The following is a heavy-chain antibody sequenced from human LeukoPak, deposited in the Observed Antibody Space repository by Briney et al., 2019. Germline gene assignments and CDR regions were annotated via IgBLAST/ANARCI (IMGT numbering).Heavy chain of an antibody. D-gene: IGHD5-12*01. J-gene: IGHJ6*02. Sequence: ASVKVSCKVSGYTLTELSMHWVRQAPGKGLEWMGGFDPEDGETIYAQKFQGRVTMTEDTSTDTAYMELSSLRSGDTAVYYCATGGYSGYDRYYYYGMDVWGQGTTVTVSS. CDR3: ATGGYSGYDRYYYYGMDV. CDR2: FDPEDGET. V-gene: IGHV1-24*01. CDR1: GYTLTELS.